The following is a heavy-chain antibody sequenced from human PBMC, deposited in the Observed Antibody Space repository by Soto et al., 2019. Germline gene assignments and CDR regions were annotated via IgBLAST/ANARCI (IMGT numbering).Heavy chain of an antibody. D-gene: IGHD6-19*01. Sequence: PGGSLRLSCAASGFTFSSYGIHWVRQAPGKGLEWVAVISYDGSNKYYADSVKGRFTISRDNSKNTLYLQMNSLRAEDTAVYYCAKDEFDYTSGWPFDYWGQGTLVTVSS. CDR3: AKDEFDYTSGWPFDY. V-gene: IGHV3-30*18. CDR1: GFTFSSYG. CDR2: ISYDGSNK. J-gene: IGHJ4*02.